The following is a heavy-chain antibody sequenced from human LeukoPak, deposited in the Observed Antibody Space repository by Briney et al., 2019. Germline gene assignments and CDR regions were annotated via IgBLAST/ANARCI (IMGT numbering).Heavy chain of an antibody. Sequence: GALRLSCAASGFTFSSYAMSWVRQAPGKGLEWVSAISGSGGSTYYADSVKGRFTISRDNSKNTLYLQMNSLRAEDTAVYYCARDPLCSGGSCYYYYGMDVWGQGTTVTVSS. CDR1: GFTFSSYA. CDR2: ISGSGGST. CDR3: ARDPLCSGGSCYYYYGMDV. J-gene: IGHJ6*02. D-gene: IGHD2-15*01. V-gene: IGHV3-23*01.